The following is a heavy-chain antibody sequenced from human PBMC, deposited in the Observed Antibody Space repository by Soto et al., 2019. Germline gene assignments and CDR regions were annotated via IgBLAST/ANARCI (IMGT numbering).Heavy chain of an antibody. CDR3: AGTSGTFYTPIDY. D-gene: IGHD2-2*02. Sequence: PSETLSLTCAVYGGSFSGYYWSWIRQPPGKGLEWIGEINHSVSINYNPSLKSRVTISVDTSKNQFSLKLSSVTAADTAVYYCAGTSGTFYTPIDYWGKGTLVTVSS. J-gene: IGHJ4*02. V-gene: IGHV4-34*01. CDR1: GGSFSGYY. CDR2: INHSVSI.